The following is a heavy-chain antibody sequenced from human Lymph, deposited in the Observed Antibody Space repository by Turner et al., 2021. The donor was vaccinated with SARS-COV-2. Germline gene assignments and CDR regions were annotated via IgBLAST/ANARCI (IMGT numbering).Heavy chain of an antibody. CDR3: ARYASGGYFYYGMDV. V-gene: IGHV3-30*04. J-gene: IGHJ6*02. CDR1: GFTFSTYA. D-gene: IGHD3-10*01. CDR2: ISYDGSNK. Sequence: QVQLVESGGGVVQPRRSLRLSCSASGFTFSTYAIYWVRQAPGKGLEWGAVISYDGSNKYYADSVKGRFTISRDNSKNTLYLQMNSLRAEDTAVYYCARYASGGYFYYGMDVWGQGTTVTVSS.